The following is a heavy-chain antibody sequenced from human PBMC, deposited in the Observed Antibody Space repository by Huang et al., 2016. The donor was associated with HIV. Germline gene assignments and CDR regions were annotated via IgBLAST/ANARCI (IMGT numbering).Heavy chain of an antibody. J-gene: IGHJ4*02. Sequence: EVQLLESGGGLVRPGGSLRLSCAASCVTFSRYAMSWVRQAPGKGLEWVSVISSNGETSDYTDSVKGRCTISRDNSKNTVSMQMHSLRVEDTAVYYCAKGRATILDRLDSWGQGTLVTVSS. D-gene: IGHD3-3*01. CDR3: AKGRATILDRLDS. CDR2: ISSNGETS. CDR1: CVTFSRYA. V-gene: IGHV3-23*01.